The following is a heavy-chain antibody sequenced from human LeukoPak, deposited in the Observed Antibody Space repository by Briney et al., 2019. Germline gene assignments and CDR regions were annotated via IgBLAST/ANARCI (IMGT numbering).Heavy chain of an antibody. J-gene: IGHJ5*02. V-gene: IGHV4-59*08. CDR1: GGSISSYY. CDR3: ARVGVGATSSWFDP. D-gene: IGHD1-26*01. Sequence: SETVSLTCTVSGGSISSYYWSWIRQPPGKGLEWIGYIYYSGSTYYNPSLKSRVTISVDTSKNQFSLKLSSVTAADTAVYYCARVGVGATSSWFDPWGQGTLVTVSS. CDR2: IYYSGST.